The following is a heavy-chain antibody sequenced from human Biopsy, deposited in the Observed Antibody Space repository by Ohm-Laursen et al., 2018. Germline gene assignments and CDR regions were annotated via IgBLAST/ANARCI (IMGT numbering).Heavy chain of an antibody. V-gene: IGHV4-61*01. CDR2: IYDRGSTA. D-gene: IGHD6-19*01. CDR3: AKGMRSSGWPYFDS. J-gene: IGHJ4*02. CDR1: SDSVSSGSFY. Sequence: SDTLSLTCTVSSDSVSSGSFYWTWIRQPPGQGLEYIGYIYDRGSTANYNPSLESRVTMSVDMPKNQFSLKLSSVTAADTATYYCAKGMRSSGWPYFDSWGQGTLVTVSS.